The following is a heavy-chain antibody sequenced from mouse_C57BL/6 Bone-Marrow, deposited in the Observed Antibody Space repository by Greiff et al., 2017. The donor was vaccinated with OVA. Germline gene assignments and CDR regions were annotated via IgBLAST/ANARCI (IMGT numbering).Heavy chain of an antibody. CDR1: GYTFTSYW. CDR2: IDPNSGGT. CDR3: ARRGSSHYYYAMDY. Sequence: QVQLQQPGAELVKPGASVKLSCKASGYTFTSYWMHWVKQRPGRGLEWIGRIDPNSGGTKYNEKFKSKATLTVDKPSSTAYMQLSILTSEDSAVYYCARRGSSHYYYAMDYWGQGTSVTVSS. D-gene: IGHD1-1*01. J-gene: IGHJ4*01. V-gene: IGHV1-72*01.